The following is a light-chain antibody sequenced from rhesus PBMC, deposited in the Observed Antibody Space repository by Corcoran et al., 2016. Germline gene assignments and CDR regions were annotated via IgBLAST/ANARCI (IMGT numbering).Light chain of an antibody. J-gene: IGKJ3*01. CDR3: QQYSSSPFT. Sequence: DIQMTQSPSSLSASVGDTVTITCRASQSISSWLAWYQQKPGKAPKLLIYKASTLQSGVPSRFSGSGSWTDFTLTISSLQSEDVATYYCQQYSSSPFTFGPGTKLDIK. V-gene: IGKV1-22*01. CDR2: KAS. CDR1: QSISSW.